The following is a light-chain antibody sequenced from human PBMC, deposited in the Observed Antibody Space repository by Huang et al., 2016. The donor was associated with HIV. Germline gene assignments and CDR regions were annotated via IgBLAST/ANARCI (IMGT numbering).Light chain of an antibody. J-gene: IGKJ1*01. CDR1: QDISPW. V-gene: IGKV1-5*03. CDR2: EAS. CDR3: QQYNSYSRT. Sequence: DIQMTQSPSILAASGGDTVTITCRASQDISPWLAWYQQKPGSAPKLLIYEASILHSGVPSRFSGSSSGTEFTLTISSLQSDDFATYFCQQYNSYSRTFGQGTKVEI.